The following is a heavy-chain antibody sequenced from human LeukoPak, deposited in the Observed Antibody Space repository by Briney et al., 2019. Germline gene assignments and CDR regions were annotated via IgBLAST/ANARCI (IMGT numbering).Heavy chain of an antibody. Sequence: GRSLRLSCAASGFTFSSYAMHWVRQAPGKGLEWVAVISYDGSNKYYADSVKGRFTISRDNSKNTLYLQMNSLRAEDTAVYYCASRSSGSYDPFYWGQGTLVTVSS. CDR3: ASRSSGSYDPFY. CDR1: GFTFSSYA. V-gene: IGHV3-30-3*01. J-gene: IGHJ4*02. D-gene: IGHD3-10*01. CDR2: ISYDGSNK.